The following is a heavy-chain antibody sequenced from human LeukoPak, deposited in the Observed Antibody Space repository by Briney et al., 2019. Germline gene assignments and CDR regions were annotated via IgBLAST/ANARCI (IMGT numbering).Heavy chain of an antibody. V-gene: IGHV4-39*07. D-gene: IGHD1-26*01. J-gene: IGHJ4*02. CDR1: GGSISSSSYY. Sequence: PSETLSLTCTVSGGSISSSSYYWGWIRQPPGKGLEWIGSIYYSGSTYYNPSLKSRVTISVDTSKNQFSLKLSSVTAADTAVYYCARAWWELRAQTDTLPDYWGQGTLVTVSS. CDR2: IYYSGST. CDR3: ARAWWELRAQTDTLPDY.